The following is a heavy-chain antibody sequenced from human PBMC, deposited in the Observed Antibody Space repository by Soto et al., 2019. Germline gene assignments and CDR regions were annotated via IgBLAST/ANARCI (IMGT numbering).Heavy chain of an antibody. CDR2: VSASGSST. CDR1: GFTFSNYA. J-gene: IGHJ6*03. CDR3: AKGFEGAFDYYHMDV. V-gene: IGHV3-23*01. D-gene: IGHD3-10*01. Sequence: GGSLRLSCAASGFTFSNYAMTWVRQAPGKGLEWVSAVSASGSSTYLADSVKGRFTISRDNSKNTLYLQMSSLRAEDTAVYYCAKGFEGAFDYYHMDVWGTGTTVTVSS.